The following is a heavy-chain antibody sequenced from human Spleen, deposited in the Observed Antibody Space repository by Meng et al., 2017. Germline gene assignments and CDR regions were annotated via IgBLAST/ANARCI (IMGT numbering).Heavy chain of an antibody. Sequence: QVQLQESGPGLVKPSQTLSLTCTVSGDSISSGGYYWSWIRQHPGKGLEWIGFIYYSWTTSYNPSLKSRVSISVDTSKNQFSLKLRSVTAADTAVYYCARGSTGWSTDYDNWGQGTLVTVSS. CDR1: GDSISSGGYY. J-gene: IGHJ4*02. D-gene: IGHD6-19*01. V-gene: IGHV4-31*03. CDR2: IYYSWTT. CDR3: ARGSTGWSTDYDN.